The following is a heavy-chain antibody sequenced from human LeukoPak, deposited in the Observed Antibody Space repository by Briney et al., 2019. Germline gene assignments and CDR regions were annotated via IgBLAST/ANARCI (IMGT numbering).Heavy chain of an antibody. D-gene: IGHD3-22*01. Sequence: GGSLRLSCAASGFTFSSYWMSWVRQAPGKGLEWVANIKQDGSEKYYVDSVKGRFTISRDNAKNSLYLQMNSLRAEDTAVYYCARALGGSSGNYSYYYYMDVWGKGTTVTVSS. CDR2: IKQDGSEK. CDR3: ARALGGSSGNYSYYYYMDV. CDR1: GFTFSSYW. V-gene: IGHV3-7*01. J-gene: IGHJ6*03.